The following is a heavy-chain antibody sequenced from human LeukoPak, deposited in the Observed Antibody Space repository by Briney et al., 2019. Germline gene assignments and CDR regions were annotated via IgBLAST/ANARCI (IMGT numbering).Heavy chain of an antibody. D-gene: IGHD2-15*01. CDR3: ARDTDTEGYCSGGSCYPHARYYYGMDV. CDR2: INAGNGNT. J-gene: IGHJ6*02. Sequence: ASVKVSCKASGYTFTSYAMHWVRQAPGQRLEWMGWINAGNGNTKYSQKFQGRVTITRDTSASTAYMELSSLRSEDTAVYYCARDTDTEGYCSGGSCYPHARYYYGMDVWGQGTTVTVSS. V-gene: IGHV1-3*01. CDR1: GYTFTSYA.